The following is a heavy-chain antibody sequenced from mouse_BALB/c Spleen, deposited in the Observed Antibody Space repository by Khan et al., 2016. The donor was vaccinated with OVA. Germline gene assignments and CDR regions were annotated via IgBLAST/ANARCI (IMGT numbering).Heavy chain of an antibody. CDR3: AIDSNFDY. Sequence: EVELVESGGGLVQPGGSRKLSCAASGFTFSRFGMNWVRQAPEKGLEWVAYISSGSSTIYYADTVKGRFTISRDNPKNTLFLQMNSLRSEDTAIYYRAIDSNFDYWGQGTTLTVSS. V-gene: IGHV5-17*02. J-gene: IGHJ2*01. CDR1: GFTFSRFG. CDR2: ISSGSSTI.